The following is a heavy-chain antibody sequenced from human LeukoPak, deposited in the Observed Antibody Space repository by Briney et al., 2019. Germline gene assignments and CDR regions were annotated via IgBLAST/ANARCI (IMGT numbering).Heavy chain of an antibody. CDR3: AREWDCTNTSCYYIGS. V-gene: IGHV3-53*01. J-gene: IGHJ4*02. D-gene: IGHD2-2*01. CDR2: IYTGGNT. Sequence: GRSLRLSCAASGFTFSSYGMHWVRQAPGKGLEWVSIIYTGGNTYYADSVQGRFTISRDNSKNTLYLQMNSLRAEDTAVYYCAREWDCTNTSCYYIGSWGQGTLVTVSS. CDR1: GFTFSSYG.